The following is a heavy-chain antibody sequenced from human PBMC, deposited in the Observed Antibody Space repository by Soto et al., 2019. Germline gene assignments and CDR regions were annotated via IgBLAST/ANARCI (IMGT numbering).Heavy chain of an antibody. J-gene: IGHJ4*02. CDR2: INPNSGVT. CDR1: GYTFTGYY. CDR3: ATRDPTGNLDY. D-gene: IGHD1-1*01. V-gene: IGHV1-2*02. Sequence: ASVKVSCKASGYTFTGYYMHWVRQAPGQGLEWMGWINPNSGVTNYAQKFQGRVTMTRDTSISTAYMELSRLRSDDTAVYYCATRDPTGNLDYWGQGTLVTVSS.